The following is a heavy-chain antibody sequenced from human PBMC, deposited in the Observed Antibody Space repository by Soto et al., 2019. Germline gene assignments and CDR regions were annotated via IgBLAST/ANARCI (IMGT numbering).Heavy chain of an antibody. J-gene: IGHJ6*03. D-gene: IGHD6-13*01. V-gene: IGHV4-59*01. Sequence: QVQLQESGPGLVKPSETLSLTCTVSGGSISPYYWSWIRQPPGKGLEWIGYVYYSGNTNYNPSLESRVTISVDTSRNRFSLNLTSATAADTAVYYCARKRAAASYAHYYMDVWGRGTAVTVSS. CDR1: GGSISPYY. CDR3: ARKRAAASYAHYYMDV. CDR2: VYYSGNT.